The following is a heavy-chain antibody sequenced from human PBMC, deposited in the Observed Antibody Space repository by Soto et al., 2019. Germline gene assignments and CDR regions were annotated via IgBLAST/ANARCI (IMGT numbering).Heavy chain of an antibody. CDR3: ARDGSRVRGVRGYYYYGMDV. J-gene: IGHJ6*02. CDR1: GYTFTGYY. V-gene: IGHV1-2*02. CDR2: INPNSGGT. Sequence: ASVKVSCKASGYTFTGYYMHWVRQAPGQGLEWMGWINPNSGGTNYAQKFQGRVTMTRDTSISTAYMELSRLRSDDTAVYYCARDGSRVRGVRGYYYYGMDVWGQGTTVTVSS. D-gene: IGHD3-10*01.